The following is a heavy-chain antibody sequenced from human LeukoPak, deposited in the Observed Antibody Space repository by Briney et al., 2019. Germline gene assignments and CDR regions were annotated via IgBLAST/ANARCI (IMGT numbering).Heavy chain of an antibody. CDR3: ARDAGGSCLGY. J-gene: IGHJ4*02. Sequence: GGSLRLSCAASGFTFSSYGMSWVRQAPGKGLEWVSAISGSGGSTYYADSVKGRFTISRDNAKNSLYLQMNSLRAEDTAVYYCARDAGGSCLGYWGQGTLVTVSS. CDR1: GFTFSSYG. D-gene: IGHD2-15*01. V-gene: IGHV3-23*01. CDR2: ISGSGGST.